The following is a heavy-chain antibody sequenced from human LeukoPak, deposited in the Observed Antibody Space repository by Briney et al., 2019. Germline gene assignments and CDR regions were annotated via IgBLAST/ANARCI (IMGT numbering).Heavy chain of an antibody. Sequence: PGGSLRLSCAATGFTFSTFAMSWVRQAPGKGLEWVSAISGSGGGTYYADSVKGRLTISRDNSKNTLYLQMSSLRAEDTAVYYCAKSFSAYENWPPIWFDHWGQGTLVTVSS. D-gene: IGHD5-12*01. J-gene: IGHJ5*02. CDR3: AKSFSAYENWPPIWFDH. V-gene: IGHV3-23*01. CDR1: GFTFSTFA. CDR2: ISGSGGGT.